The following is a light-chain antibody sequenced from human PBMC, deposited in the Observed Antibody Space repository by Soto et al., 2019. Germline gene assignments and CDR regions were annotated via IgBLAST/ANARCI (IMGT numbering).Light chain of an antibody. CDR2: DDG. V-gene: IGLV3-21*02. J-gene: IGLJ2*01. CDR1: NIGSKS. CDR3: QVWDSRSVI. Sequence: SYELTQPPSVSVAPGQPASIACGGNNIGSKSVHWYQQKPGLAPVLVVYDDGDRPSGVPARFSGSNSGNTATLTISRVGAGDEADYYCQVWDSRSVIFGGGTKPTVL.